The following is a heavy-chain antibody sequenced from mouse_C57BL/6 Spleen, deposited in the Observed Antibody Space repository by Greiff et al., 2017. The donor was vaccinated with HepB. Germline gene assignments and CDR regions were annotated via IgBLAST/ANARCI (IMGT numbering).Heavy chain of an antibody. J-gene: IGHJ4*01. V-gene: IGHV7-3*01. CDR1: GFTFTDYY. Sequence: EVQVVESGGGLVQPGGSLSLSCAASGFTFTDYYMSWVRQPPGKALEWLGFIRNEANGYTTEYSASVKGRFTISRDNSQSILYLQMNALRAEDSATYYCARYEGSSYGNAMDYWGQRTSVTVSS. CDR2: IRNEANGYTT. D-gene: IGHD1-1*01. CDR3: ARYEGSSYGNAMDY.